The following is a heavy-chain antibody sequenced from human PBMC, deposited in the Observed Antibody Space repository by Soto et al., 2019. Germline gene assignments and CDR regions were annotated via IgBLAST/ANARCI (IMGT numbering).Heavy chain of an antibody. CDR3: TRLISAAQDY. D-gene: IGHD3-22*01. J-gene: IGHJ4*02. V-gene: IGHV3-73*01. CDR2: IRDRAYNYAT. CDR1: GFVFKNSS. Sequence: GGGLRPSFAASGFVFKNSSIYLGRQASGKGLEWVGRIRDRAYNYATSYAASVKGRFTISRDDSSNTAFLQMNSLKTEDTAIYYCTRLISAAQDYWGQGTRVTVS.